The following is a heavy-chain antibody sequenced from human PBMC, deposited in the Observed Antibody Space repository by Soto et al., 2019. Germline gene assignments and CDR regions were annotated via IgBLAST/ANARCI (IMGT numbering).Heavy chain of an antibody. CDR1: GGSVNSGSYY. V-gene: IGHV4-61*01. CDR2: IYYSGST. J-gene: IGHJ2*01. Sequence: SETLSLTCTVSGGSVNSGSYYWSWIRQPPGKGLEWIGYIYYSGSTNYNPSLKSRVTISVDTSKNQFSLKLSSVTAADTAVYYCASSRRDGYNSGWYFDLWGRGTLVTVSS. CDR3: ASSRRDGYNSGWYFDL. D-gene: IGHD5-12*01.